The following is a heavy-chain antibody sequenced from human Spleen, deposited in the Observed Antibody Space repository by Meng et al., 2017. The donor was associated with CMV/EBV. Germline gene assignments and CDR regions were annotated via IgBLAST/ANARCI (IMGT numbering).Heavy chain of an antibody. CDR3: ARGDVSTYYYGSGSYRGWFDP. CDR2: INHSGST. D-gene: IGHD3-10*01. J-gene: IGHJ5*02. Sequence: QGRIHRGVEGRFKPPEPLSPTCAVYGGSFSGYYGSWIRQPPGKGLEWIGEINHSGSTNYNPSLKSRVTISVDTSKNQFSLKLSSVTAADTAVYYCARGDVSTYYYGSGSYRGWFDPWGQGTLVTVSS. CDR1: GGSFSGYY. V-gene: IGHV4-34*01.